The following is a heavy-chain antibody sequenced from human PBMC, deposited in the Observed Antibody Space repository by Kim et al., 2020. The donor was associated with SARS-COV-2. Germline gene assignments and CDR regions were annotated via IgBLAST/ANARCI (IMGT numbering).Heavy chain of an antibody. J-gene: IGHJ4*02. Sequence: GGSLRLSCAASGFTFSSYSMNWVRQAPGKGLEWVSSISSSSSYIYYADSVKGRFTISRDNAKNSLYLQMNSLRAEDTAVYYCARVGGEAAAGRVFDYWGQGTLVTVSS. V-gene: IGHV3-21*01. CDR3: ARVGGEAAAGRVFDY. D-gene: IGHD6-13*01. CDR2: ISSSSSYI. CDR1: GFTFSSYS.